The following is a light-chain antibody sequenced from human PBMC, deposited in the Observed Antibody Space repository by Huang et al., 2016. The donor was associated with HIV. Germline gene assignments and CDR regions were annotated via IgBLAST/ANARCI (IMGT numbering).Light chain of an antibody. CDR3: QQYESWPPLT. CDR2: ATS. J-gene: IGKJ4*01. Sequence: EIVMTQSPDTLSVSPGERATLSCRASQSVRDKLAWYQQKTGQVPRLLLHATSTRAAGVPARFSGSGVGTVFTLTISSLQSDDCGVYYCQQYESWPPLTFGGGTKVEIK. V-gene: IGKV3-15*01. CDR1: QSVRDK.